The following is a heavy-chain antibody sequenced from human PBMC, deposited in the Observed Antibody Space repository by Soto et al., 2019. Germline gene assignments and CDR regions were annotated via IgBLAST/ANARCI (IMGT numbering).Heavy chain of an antibody. CDR3: ARDLIPCGGDCYPLRNWFDP. D-gene: IGHD2-21*02. CDR2: INPSGGST. CDR1: GGTFSSYT. V-gene: IGHV1-46*01. Sequence: GASVKVSCKASGGTFSSYTISWVRQAPGQGLEWMGIINPSGGSTSYAQKFQGRVTMTRDTSTSTVYMELSSLRSEDTAVYYCARDLIPCGGDCYPLRNWFDPWGQGTLVTVPS. J-gene: IGHJ5*02.